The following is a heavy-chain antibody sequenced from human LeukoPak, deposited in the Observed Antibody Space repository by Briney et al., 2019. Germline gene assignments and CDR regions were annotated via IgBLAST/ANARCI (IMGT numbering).Heavy chain of an antibody. V-gene: IGHV4-59*01. Sequence: PSETLSLTCTVSGVSISSYYWSWIRQPPGKGLEWIGYIYYSGSTNYNPSLKSRVTISVDTSKNQFSLKLSSVTAADTAVYYCARETVPAQNAYYMDVWGKGTTVTVSS. CDR2: IYYSGST. CDR3: ARETVPAQNAYYMDV. J-gene: IGHJ6*03. CDR1: GVSISSYY. D-gene: IGHD2-8*01.